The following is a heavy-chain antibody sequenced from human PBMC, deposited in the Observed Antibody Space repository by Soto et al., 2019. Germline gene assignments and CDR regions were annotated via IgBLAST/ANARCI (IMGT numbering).Heavy chain of an antibody. CDR2: ISSSGSTI. V-gene: IGHV3-48*03. CDR3: ARGEGGYYSHDY. CDR1: GFTFSSYE. D-gene: IGHD3-22*01. Sequence: GGSLRLSCAASGFTFSSYEMNCVRQAPGKGLEWVSYISSSGSTIYYADSVKGRFTISRDNAKNSLYLQMNSLRAEDTAVYYCARGEGGYYSHDYWGQGTLVTVSS. J-gene: IGHJ4*02.